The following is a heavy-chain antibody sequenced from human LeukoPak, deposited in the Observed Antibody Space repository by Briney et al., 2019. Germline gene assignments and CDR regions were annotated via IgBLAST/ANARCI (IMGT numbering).Heavy chain of an antibody. CDR2: ISGSGGST. CDR1: GFTFSSYA. CDR3: AKDAPVLRYFDWANYYYYMDV. D-gene: IGHD3-9*01. V-gene: IGHV3-23*01. Sequence: GGSLRLSCAASGFTFSSYAMSWVRQAPGKGLEWVSAISGSGGSTYYADSVKGRFTISRDNSKNTLYLQMNSLRSEDTAVYYCAKDAPVLRYFDWANYYYYMDVWGKGTTVTVSS. J-gene: IGHJ6*03.